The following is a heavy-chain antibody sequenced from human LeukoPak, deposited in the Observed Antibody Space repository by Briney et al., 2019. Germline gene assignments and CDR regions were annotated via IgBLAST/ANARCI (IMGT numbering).Heavy chain of an antibody. V-gene: IGHV3-48*03. CDR1: GFTFSTFE. D-gene: IGHD6-13*01. CDR3: ARDSSTSAAFDY. Sequence: GGSLRLSCAASGFTFSTFEMNWVRQAPGKGLERVSYIDVSGRSIYYADSVKGRFTISGDNAKNSLYLQMSRLRAEDTAVYYCARDSSTSAAFDYWGQGTLVTVSS. J-gene: IGHJ4*02. CDR2: IDVSGRSI.